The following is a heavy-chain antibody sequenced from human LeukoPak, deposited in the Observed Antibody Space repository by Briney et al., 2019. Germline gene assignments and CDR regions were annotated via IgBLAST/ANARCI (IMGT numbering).Heavy chain of an antibody. CDR2: IIPILGIA. CDR3: ARDSSGYHPLGY. V-gene: IGHV1-69*04. Sequence: SVKVSRKASGGTFSSYAIRWVRQAPGQGLEWMGRIIPILGIANYAQKFQGRVTITADKSTSTAYMELSSLRSEDTAVYYCARDSSGYHPLGYWGQGTLVTVSS. D-gene: IGHD3-22*01. J-gene: IGHJ4*02. CDR1: GGTFSSYA.